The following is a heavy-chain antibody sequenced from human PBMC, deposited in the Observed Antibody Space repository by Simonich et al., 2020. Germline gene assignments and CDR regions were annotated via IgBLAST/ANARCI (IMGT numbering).Heavy chain of an antibody. D-gene: IGHD6-6*01. CDR3: ARDRAARYYYYYYMDV. Sequence: QVQLVQSGAEVKKPGASVKVSCKASGSTFTGHYMHWVRQARGQGLECVGWINRNSGGTNNAQKFQGRVTMTRDTSISTAYMELSRLRSDDTAVYYCARDRAARYYYYYYMDVWGKGTTVTVSS. V-gene: IGHV1-2*02. CDR2: INRNSGGT. CDR1: GSTFTGHY. J-gene: IGHJ6*03.